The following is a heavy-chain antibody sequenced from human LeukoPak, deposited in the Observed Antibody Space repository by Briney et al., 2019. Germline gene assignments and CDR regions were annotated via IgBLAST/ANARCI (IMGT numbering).Heavy chain of an antibody. Sequence: GGSLRLSCAASGFTFSDYYVSWIRQAPGKGLEWVSYISGSSSFTKYADSVKGRFTLSRDNAKNSLYLQMSSLRAEDTAVYYCARWFGSGSYYGYWGQGTLVTVSS. CDR2: ISGSSSFT. V-gene: IGHV3-11*03. CDR1: GFTFSDYY. CDR3: ARWFGSGSYYGY. D-gene: IGHD3-10*01. J-gene: IGHJ4*02.